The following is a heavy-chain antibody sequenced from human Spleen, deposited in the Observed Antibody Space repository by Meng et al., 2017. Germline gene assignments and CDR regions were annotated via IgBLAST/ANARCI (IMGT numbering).Heavy chain of an antibody. CDR1: GGSFSDYY. V-gene: IGHV4-34*01. CDR3: ARGPTTMAHDFDY. Sequence: HAPLQRWAHGLFTPSATLSLTCVVSGGSFSDYYWSWIRQPPGKGLEWIGEINHSGSTNYNPSLESRATISVDTSQNNLSLKLSSVTAADSAVYYCARGPTTMAHDFDYWGQGTLVTVSS. D-gene: IGHD4-11*01. J-gene: IGHJ4*02. CDR2: INHSGST.